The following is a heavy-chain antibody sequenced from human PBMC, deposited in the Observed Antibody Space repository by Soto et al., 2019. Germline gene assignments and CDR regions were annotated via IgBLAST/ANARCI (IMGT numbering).Heavy chain of an antibody. J-gene: IGHJ5*02. CDR2: IYYSGST. V-gene: IGHV4-30-4*01. Sequence: SSETLSLTCTVSGGSISSGDYYWSWIRQPPGKGLEWIGYIYYSGSTYYKPSLKSRVTILVDTSKNQFSLKLSSVTAADTAVYYCASVYCSGGSCYWGGNWFDPWGQGTLVTVSS. CDR3: ASVYCSGGSCYWGGNWFDP. D-gene: IGHD2-15*01. CDR1: GGSISSGDYY.